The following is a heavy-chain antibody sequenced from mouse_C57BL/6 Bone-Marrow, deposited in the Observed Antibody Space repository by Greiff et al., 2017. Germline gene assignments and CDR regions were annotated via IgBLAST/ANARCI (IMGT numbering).Heavy chain of an antibody. CDR3: ARVCYYAMDD. J-gene: IGHJ4*01. V-gene: IGHV3-6*01. CDR2: ISYDGSN. CDR1: GYSITSGYF. Sequence: ESGPGLVKPSQSLSLTCSVTGYSITSGYFWNWIRQSPGNKLEWMGYISYDGSNKYKPFLKNPISITRDTSKNQFFLKLNYVTTEDSSTYYCARVCYYAMDDWGKGTSVTVSS.